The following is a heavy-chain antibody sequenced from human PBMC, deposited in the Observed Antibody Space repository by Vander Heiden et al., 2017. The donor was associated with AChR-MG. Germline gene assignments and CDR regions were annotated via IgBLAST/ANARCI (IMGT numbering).Heavy chain of an antibody. CDR1: GGTFSSYA. CDR3: AVIVVVPAAIWGGFDY. V-gene: IGHV1-69*01. Sequence: QVQLVQSGAEVKKPGSSVQVSCKASGGTFSSYAISWVRQAPGQGLGWMGGIIPIFGTANYAQKFQGRVTITADESTSTAYMELSSLRSEDTAVYYCAVIVVVPAAIWGGFDYWGQGTLVTVSS. CDR2: IIPIFGTA. D-gene: IGHD2-2*02. J-gene: IGHJ4*02.